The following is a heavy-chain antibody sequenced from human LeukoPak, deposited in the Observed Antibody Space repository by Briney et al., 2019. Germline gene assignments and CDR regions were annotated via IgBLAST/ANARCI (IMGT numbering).Heavy chain of an antibody. V-gene: IGHV3-23*01. J-gene: IGHJ4*02. CDR3: AKDEVGGHFEY. Sequence: EGSLRLSCAASGFPFSSHGMNWVRQAPGKGLEWVSGISPGGGPTYYADSVKGRFTISRDDSKNTLYLQMNSLRAEDTAVYYCAKDEVGGHFEYWGQGTLVTVSS. D-gene: IGHD1-26*01. CDR1: GFPFSSHG. CDR2: ISPGGGPT.